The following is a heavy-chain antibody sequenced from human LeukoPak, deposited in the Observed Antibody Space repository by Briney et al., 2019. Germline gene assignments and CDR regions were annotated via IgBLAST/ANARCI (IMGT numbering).Heavy chain of an antibody. J-gene: IGHJ4*02. D-gene: IGHD6-6*01. Sequence: GASVKVSCKASGYTFTGYYMHWVRQAPGQGLEWMGGFDPEDGETIYAQKFQGRVTMTEDTSTDTAYMELSSLRSEDTAVYYCATAIAARIFDYWGQGTLVTVSS. CDR2: FDPEDGET. V-gene: IGHV1-24*01. CDR1: GYTFTGYY. CDR3: ATAIAARIFDY.